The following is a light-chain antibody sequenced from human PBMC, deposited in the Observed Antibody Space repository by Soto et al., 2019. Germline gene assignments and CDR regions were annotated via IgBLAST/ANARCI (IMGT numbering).Light chain of an antibody. CDR1: SSDVGGYNF. CDR3: SSYTSNRGV. Sequence: SALTQPASVSGSPGQSITISCTGTSSDVGGYNFVSWYQQHPGKAPKLMIYEVTNRPSGVSDRFSGSKSGNTASLTISGLQAEDEADYYCSSYTSNRGVFGTGTKLTVL. V-gene: IGLV2-14*01. J-gene: IGLJ1*01. CDR2: EVT.